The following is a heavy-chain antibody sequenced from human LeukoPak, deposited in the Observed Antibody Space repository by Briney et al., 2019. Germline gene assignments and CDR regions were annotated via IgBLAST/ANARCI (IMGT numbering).Heavy chain of an antibody. V-gene: IGHV3-23*01. D-gene: IGHD1-26*01. J-gene: IGHJ4*02. CDR2: IGASGT. CDR3: AKDHGSGSQIG. Sequence: GRSLRLSCAASGFTFSSYVMHWVRQAPGKGLEWVSGIGASGTYYADSVKGRFTISRDNSKNTLYLQMNSLRAEDTAVYYCAKDHGSGSQIGWGQGTLVTVPS. CDR1: GFTFSSYV.